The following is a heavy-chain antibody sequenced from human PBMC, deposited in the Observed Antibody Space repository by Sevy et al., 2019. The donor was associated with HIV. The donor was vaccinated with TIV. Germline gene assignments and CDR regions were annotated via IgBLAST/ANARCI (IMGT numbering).Heavy chain of an antibody. J-gene: IGHJ3*01. Sequence: SETLSLTCTVSGGSIRSYYWSWIRQPPGKGLEWIGYIYNSGNTNYNPSLNSRVTITVDTSKNQFSLRLSSVTAADTAVYYCARGLDSEDAFDLWGQGTMVTVSS. CDR1: GGSIRSYY. V-gene: IGHV4-59*13. D-gene: IGHD2-2*03. CDR2: IYNSGNT. CDR3: ARGLDSEDAFDL.